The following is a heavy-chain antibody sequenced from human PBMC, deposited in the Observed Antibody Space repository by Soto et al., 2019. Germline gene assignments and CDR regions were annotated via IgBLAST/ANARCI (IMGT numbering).Heavy chain of an antibody. Sequence: QVQLVQSGAEVKKPGSSVKVSCKASGGTFSSYAISWVRQAPGQGLEWMGGIIPIFGTANYAQKFQGRVTITADKSTSTAYMELSSLRSEDTAVYYCAREGGCTNGVCYPHHGMDVWGQGTTVTVSS. D-gene: IGHD2-8*01. V-gene: IGHV1-69*06. CDR1: GGTFSSYA. J-gene: IGHJ6*02. CDR2: IIPIFGTA. CDR3: AREGGCTNGVCYPHHGMDV.